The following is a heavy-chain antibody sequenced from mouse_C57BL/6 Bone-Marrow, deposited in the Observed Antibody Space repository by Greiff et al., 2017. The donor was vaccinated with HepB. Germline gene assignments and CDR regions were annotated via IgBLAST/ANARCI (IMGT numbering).Heavy chain of an antibody. CDR1: GYTFTSYW. V-gene: IGHV1-64*01. J-gene: IGHJ2*01. CDR3: ARYAPRGRNYFDY. D-gene: IGHD2-14*01. Sequence: QVQLQQPGAELVKPGASVKLPCKASGYTFTSYWMHWVKQRPGQGLEWIGMIHPNSGSTNYNEKFKSKATLTVDKSSSTAYMQLSSLTSEDSAVYYCARYAPRGRNYFDYWGQGTTLTVSS. CDR2: IHPNSGST.